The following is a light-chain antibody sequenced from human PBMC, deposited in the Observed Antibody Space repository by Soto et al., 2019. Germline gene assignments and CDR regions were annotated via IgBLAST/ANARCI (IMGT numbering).Light chain of an antibody. Sequence: EIVLTQSPGTLSVSPGERATLSCRASQSVSSKFAWYQQKPGQAPRLLFYGASTGATGIPARFSGSGSETEFTLSISSLQSEDFEVYYCQQYNNWPGTFGQGTKVQIK. J-gene: IGKJ1*01. CDR2: GAS. CDR3: QQYNNWPGT. V-gene: IGKV3-15*01. CDR1: QSVSSK.